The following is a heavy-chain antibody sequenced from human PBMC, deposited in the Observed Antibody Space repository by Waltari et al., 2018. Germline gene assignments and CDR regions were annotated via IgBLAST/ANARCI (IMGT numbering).Heavy chain of an antibody. V-gene: IGHV4-4*02. D-gene: IGHD1-1*01. Sequence: WSWVRQSPDKGLEWIGQVLRNGRSNYNPSLEGRVIISLDTSNNRFSLELTSATAVDTAVYYCARDRGTGLYLDSWGPGTLVTVS. CDR3: ARDRGTGLYLDS. CDR2: VLRNGRS. J-gene: IGHJ4*02.